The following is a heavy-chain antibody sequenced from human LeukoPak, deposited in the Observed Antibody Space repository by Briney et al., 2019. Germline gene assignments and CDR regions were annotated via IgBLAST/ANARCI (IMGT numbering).Heavy chain of an antibody. CDR2: ISSSSSYI. V-gene: IGHV3-21*01. Sequence: GGSLRLSCVASGFTFSGSWMTWVRQAPGKGLEWVSSISSSSSYIYYADSVKGRFTISRDNAKNSLYLQMNSLRAEDTAVYYCARGADCSGGSCYPNYYYGMDVWGQGTTVTVSS. CDR3: ARGADCSGGSCYPNYYYGMDV. J-gene: IGHJ6*02. CDR1: GFTFSGSW. D-gene: IGHD2-15*01.